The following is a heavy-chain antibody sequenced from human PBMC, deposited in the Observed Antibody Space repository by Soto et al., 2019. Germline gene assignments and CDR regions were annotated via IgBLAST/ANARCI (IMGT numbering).Heavy chain of an antibody. J-gene: IGHJ4*02. V-gene: IGHV3-33*01. Sequence: QVQLVESGGGVVQPGRSLRLSCAASGFTFSSYGMHWVRQAPGMGLEWVAVIWYDGSNKYYADSVKGPFTISRDNSKNSLYLQMNSLRAEDTAVYYCAREPPYPSYCSSTSSYGHYLDYWGQGPLLTVSS. CDR1: GFTFSSYG. CDR2: IWYDGSNK. CDR3: AREPPYPSYCSSTSSYGHYLDY. D-gene: IGHD2-2*01.